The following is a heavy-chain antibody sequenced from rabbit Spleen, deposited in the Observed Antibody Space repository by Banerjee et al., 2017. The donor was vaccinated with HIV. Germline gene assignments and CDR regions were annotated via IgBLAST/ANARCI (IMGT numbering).Heavy chain of an antibody. V-gene: IGHV1S45*01. CDR1: GFDFSSSYW. J-gene: IGHJ6*01. Sequence: QEQLVESGGGLVQPEGSLTLTCKAAGFDFSSSYWMCWVRQAPGQGLEWIACIYAGSSGSTYYASWAKGRFTISKTSSTTVTLQMTSLTAADTATYFCARDTGSSFSSYGMDLWGQGTLVTVS. CDR3: ARDTGSSFSSYGMDL. CDR2: IYAGSSGST. D-gene: IGHD8-1*01.